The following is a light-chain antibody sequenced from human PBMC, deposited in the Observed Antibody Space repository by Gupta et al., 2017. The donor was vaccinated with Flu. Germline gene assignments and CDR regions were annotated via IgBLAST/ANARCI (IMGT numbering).Light chain of an antibody. V-gene: IGKV1-27*01. CDR2: GAS. CDR3: QNEDCSPWT. CDR1: HDIRSS. J-gene: IGKJ1*01. Sequence: DIQMTPSPSSLSAAVGDRVTIPCRASHDIRSSLAWYQQKPAKVPKILIYGASTGRNGVPSRFSGSGSGTYFTLTINSLQPEDVATYYCQNEDCSPWTLGQGTKVEIK.